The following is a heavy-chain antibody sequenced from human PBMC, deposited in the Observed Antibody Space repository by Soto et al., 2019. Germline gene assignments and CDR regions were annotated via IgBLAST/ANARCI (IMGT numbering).Heavy chain of an antibody. CDR3: AKTGRGWTYLNWYFDG. Sequence: EVQLLESGGGLVQPGGSLRLSCAASGFTFSSYAMNWVRQAPGKGLEWVSGVSGSGGSTYYADSVKGRFTISRDNSKNKLYLQMNRVRAEDTALYFCAKTGRGWTYLNWYFDGWGRGTLVTVSS. J-gene: IGHJ2*01. D-gene: IGHD6-19*01. V-gene: IGHV3-23*01. CDR1: GFTFSSYA. CDR2: VSGSGGST.